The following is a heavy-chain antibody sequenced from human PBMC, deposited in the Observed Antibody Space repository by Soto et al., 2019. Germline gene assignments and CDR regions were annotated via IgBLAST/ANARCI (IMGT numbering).Heavy chain of an antibody. Sequence: GGSLRLSCAASGFTFSSYAMSWVRQAPGKGLEWVSAISGSGGSTYYTDSLKGRFTISRDNSKSTLYLQMSSLRAEDTAVYYCAKDARGNSYYYYMDVWGKGTTVTVSS. CDR2: ISGSGGST. J-gene: IGHJ6*03. CDR1: GFTFSSYA. CDR3: AKDARGNSYYYYMDV. V-gene: IGHV3-23*01.